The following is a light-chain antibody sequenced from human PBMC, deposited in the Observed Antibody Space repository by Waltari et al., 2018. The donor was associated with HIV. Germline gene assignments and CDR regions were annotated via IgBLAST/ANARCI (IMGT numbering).Light chain of an antibody. CDR3: CSFAGSYTWL. J-gene: IGLJ2*01. V-gene: IGLV2-11*01. CDR1: SSDVGGYNF. CDR2: DLT. Sequence: QSALTQPRSVSGSPGQSVTISCTGTSSDVGGYNFVSWYQQLPGKAPKLMIYDLTERPSGVPVRFSGSKSVNTASLTISGLQAEDEADYYCCSFAGSYTWLFGGGTKLTVL.